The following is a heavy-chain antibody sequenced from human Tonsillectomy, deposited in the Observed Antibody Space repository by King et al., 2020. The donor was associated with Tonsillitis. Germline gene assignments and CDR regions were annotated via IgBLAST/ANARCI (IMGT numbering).Heavy chain of an antibody. CDR2: IYSSGSA. CDR1: RGSISNYY. Sequence: QLQESGPGLVKASETLSLTCSVSRGSISNYYWSWIRQPPGKGLEWSWYIYSSGSANYNPSLKSRVTISVDPSKNQFSLKLTSVTAADTAVYYCARDHSGSYLDYFDSWGQGTLVTVSS. J-gene: IGHJ4*02. CDR3: ARDHSGSYLDYFDS. V-gene: IGHV4-59*01. D-gene: IGHD1-26*01.